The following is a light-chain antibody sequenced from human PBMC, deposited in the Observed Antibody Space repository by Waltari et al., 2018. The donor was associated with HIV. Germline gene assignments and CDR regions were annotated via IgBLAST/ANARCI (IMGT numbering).Light chain of an antibody. CDR1: SRDVGGFNY. V-gene: IGLV2-14*03. J-gene: IGLJ2*01. CDR3: SSYTSSSTLVV. CDR2: DVT. Sequence: QSALTQPASVSGSPGQSITISCTGTSRDVGGFNYVSWYHHHPGKAPKLMIYDVTSRPSGVSNRFSGSKSGNTASLTISGLQAEDEADYYCSSYTSSSTLVVFGGGTKLTVL.